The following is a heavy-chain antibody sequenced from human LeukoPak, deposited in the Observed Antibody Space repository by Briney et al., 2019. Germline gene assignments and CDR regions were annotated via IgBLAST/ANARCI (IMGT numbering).Heavy chain of an antibody. CDR1: GFTFSRYS. D-gene: IGHD3-9*01. Sequence: GGSLRLSRAASGFTFSRYSMNWVRQAPGKGLEWVSHISGSSSDIYYEDSVKGRFSISRDNAKNSLYLQMNSLSDEDTAVYYCARETTGLDYWGQGTLVTVSS. V-gene: IGHV3-21*05. J-gene: IGHJ4*02. CDR3: ARETTGLDY. CDR2: ISGSSSDI.